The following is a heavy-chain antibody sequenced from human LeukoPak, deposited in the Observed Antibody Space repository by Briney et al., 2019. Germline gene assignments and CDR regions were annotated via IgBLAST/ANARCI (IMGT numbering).Heavy chain of an antibody. J-gene: IGHJ4*02. CDR1: GFTFSTYW. Sequence: GGSLRLSCAASGFTFSTYWMHWVRQAPGKGLVWVSRIKSDGSSTNYADSVKSRFTISRDNAKNTLYLQMNSLRAEDTAVYYCAAGYSSSYWGQGTLVTVSS. CDR2: IKSDGSST. D-gene: IGHD6-13*01. V-gene: IGHV3-74*01. CDR3: AAGYSSSY.